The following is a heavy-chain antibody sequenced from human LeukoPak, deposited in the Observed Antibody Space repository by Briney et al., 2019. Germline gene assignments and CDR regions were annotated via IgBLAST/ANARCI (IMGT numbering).Heavy chain of an antibody. CDR1: GFTFSTYS. CDR2: ISGSSGYI. V-gene: IGHV3-21*01. CDR3: ARDRYGTSMAGSDY. D-gene: IGHD5-18*01. J-gene: IGHJ4*02. Sequence: GGSLRLSCAASGFTFSTYSMNWVRQAPGKGLEWVSSISGSSGYIYYADSVKGRFTISRDNAKNSLFLQMNSLRAEDTAVYYCARDRYGTSMAGSDYWGQGTQVTVSS.